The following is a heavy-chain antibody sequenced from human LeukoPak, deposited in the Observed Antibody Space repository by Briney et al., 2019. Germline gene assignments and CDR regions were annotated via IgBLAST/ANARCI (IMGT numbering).Heavy chain of an antibody. CDR1: GYTFTSYY. D-gene: IGHD3-10*01. Sequence: GASVKVSCKASGYTFTSYYIHWVRQAPGQGLEWMGIISPSCGSTTYAQKFQGRVTMTRDTSTSTVYMELSSLRSEDTAVYYCARDPYGSGSYLFDYWGQGTLVSVSS. V-gene: IGHV1-46*01. CDR3: ARDPYGSGSYLFDY. J-gene: IGHJ4*02. CDR2: ISPSCGST.